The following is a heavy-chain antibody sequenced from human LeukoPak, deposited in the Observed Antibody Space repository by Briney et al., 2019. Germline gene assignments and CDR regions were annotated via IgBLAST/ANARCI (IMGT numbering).Heavy chain of an antibody. Sequence: GGSLRLSCVASGFTFSSYGMSWVRQTPGKGLEWVSGISGSGDNTYYAEFVQGRFTVSRDNSKNTLILQMNSLRAEDTAVYYCVKVMSRSYGDWGQGTLVTVSS. J-gene: IGHJ4*02. D-gene: IGHD3-10*01. CDR2: ISGSGDNT. CDR3: VKVMSRSYGD. V-gene: IGHV3-23*01. CDR1: GFTFSSYG.